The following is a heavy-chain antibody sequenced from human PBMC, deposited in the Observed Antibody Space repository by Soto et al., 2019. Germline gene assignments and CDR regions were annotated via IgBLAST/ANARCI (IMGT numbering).Heavy chain of an antibody. CDR1: GDSVSSNSAT. CDR3: ARGWNYMDV. Sequence: QVPLQQSGPGLVKPSQTLSLTCAISGDSVSSNSATWNWIRQSPSRGLEWLGRTYYRSKRYNAYALSVKSRITIIPDTAKNQFSLRLNSVPPEDTAVYYCARGWNYMDVWGKGTTVTVSS. V-gene: IGHV6-1*01. D-gene: IGHD3-3*01. J-gene: IGHJ6*03. CDR2: TYYRSKRYN.